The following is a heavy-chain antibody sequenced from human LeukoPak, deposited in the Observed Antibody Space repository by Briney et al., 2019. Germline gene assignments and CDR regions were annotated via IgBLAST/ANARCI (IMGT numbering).Heavy chain of an antibody. CDR2: IYYSGST. V-gene: IGHV4-59*01. CDR3: AREVSAYGVDV. CDR1: GGSISSYY. J-gene: IGHJ6*02. Sequence: SETLSLTCTVSGGSISSYYWSWIRQPPGKGLEWIGYIYYSGSTNYNPSLKSRVTISVDTSKNQFSLKLSSVTAADTAVYYCAREVSAYGVDVWGQGTTVTVSS. D-gene: IGHD1-14*01.